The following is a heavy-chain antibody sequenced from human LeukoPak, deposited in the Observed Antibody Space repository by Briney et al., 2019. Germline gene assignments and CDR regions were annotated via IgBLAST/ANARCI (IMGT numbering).Heavy chain of an antibody. CDR1: GFTFSSYA. Sequence: GGSLRLSCAASGFTFSSYAMHWVRQAPGKGLEWVAVISYDGSNKYYADSVKGRFSISRDNSENTVYLHMNSLRAEDTAVYYCARDRGKDYFDNWGQGTQVTVSS. CDR2: ISYDGSNK. CDR3: ARDRGKDYFDN. J-gene: IGHJ4*02. V-gene: IGHV3-30-3*01. D-gene: IGHD4-23*01.